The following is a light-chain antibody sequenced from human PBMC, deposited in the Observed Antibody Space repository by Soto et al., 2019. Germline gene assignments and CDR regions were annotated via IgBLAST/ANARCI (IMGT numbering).Light chain of an antibody. Sequence: ETVMTQSPATLSVSPGERATLSCRASQSVSSNLAWYQQKSGQAPRLLIYGASTRATGIPARSSGSGSGTEFTLTISSLQSEDFAVYYCQQYNNWPPITFGQGTRLEIK. CDR2: GAS. CDR1: QSVSSN. J-gene: IGKJ5*01. CDR3: QQYNNWPPIT. V-gene: IGKV3-15*01.